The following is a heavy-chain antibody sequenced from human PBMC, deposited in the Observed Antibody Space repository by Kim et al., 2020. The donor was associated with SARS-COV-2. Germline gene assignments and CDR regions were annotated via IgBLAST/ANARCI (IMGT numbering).Heavy chain of an antibody. CDR1: GYSFTSYW. J-gene: IGHJ4*02. D-gene: IGHD6-13*01. Sequence: GGSLRLSCKGSGYSFTSYWIGWVRQMPGKGLEWMGIIYPGDSDTRYSPSFQGQVTISADKSISTAYLQWSSLKASDTAMYYCARTTAAGHQKFDYWGQGTLVTVSS. V-gene: IGHV5-51*01. CDR3: ARTTAAGHQKFDY. CDR2: IYPGDSDT.